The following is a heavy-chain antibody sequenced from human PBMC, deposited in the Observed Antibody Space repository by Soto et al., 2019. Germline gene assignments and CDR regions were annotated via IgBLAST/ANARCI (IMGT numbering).Heavy chain of an antibody. D-gene: IGHD5-12*01. J-gene: IGHJ6*02. CDR3: TRVDLVATDYYYYGMDV. Sequence: GGSLRLSCTASGYTFGDYAMSWFRQAPGKGLEWVGFIRSKAYGGTTEYAASVKGRFTISRDDSKSIAYLQMNSLKTEDTAVYYCTRVDLVATDYYYYGMDVWGQGTTVTVSS. CDR2: IRSKAYGGTT. V-gene: IGHV3-49*03. CDR1: GYTFGDYA.